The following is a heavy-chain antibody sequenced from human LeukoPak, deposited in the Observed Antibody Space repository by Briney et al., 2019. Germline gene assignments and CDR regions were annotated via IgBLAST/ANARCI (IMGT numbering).Heavy chain of an antibody. J-gene: IGHJ6*03. CDR2: ISVRAGTI. Sequence: GGSLRLSCAASGFAFGEYEMNWVRQAPGKGLEWVAYISVRAGTIYYGDSAEGRFTISRDNTMNSLYLKMNSLRAEDTGVYYCTRDALYGDPSYYYMDVWGKGTTVTVSS. D-gene: IGHD4-17*01. V-gene: IGHV3-48*03. CDR3: TRDALYGDPSYYYMDV. CDR1: GFAFGEYE.